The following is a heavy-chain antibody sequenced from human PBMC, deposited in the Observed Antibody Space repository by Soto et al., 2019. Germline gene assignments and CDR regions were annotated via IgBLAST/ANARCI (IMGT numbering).Heavy chain of an antibody. J-gene: IGHJ6*02. CDR1: GYTFTSYG. CDR2: ISAYNGNT. Sequence: ASVKVSCKASGYTFTSYGISWVRQAPGQGLEWMGWISAYNGNTNYAQKLQGRVTMTGDTSTDTAYMELSSLRSEDTAVYYCATAQDTAMVLGTYYYYGMDVWGQGTTVTVSS. D-gene: IGHD5-18*01. V-gene: IGHV1-18*01. CDR3: ATAQDTAMVLGTYYYYGMDV.